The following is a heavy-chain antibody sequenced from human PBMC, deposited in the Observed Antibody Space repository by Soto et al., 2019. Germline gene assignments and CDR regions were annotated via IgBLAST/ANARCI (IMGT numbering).Heavy chain of an antibody. D-gene: IGHD1-26*01. J-gene: IGHJ4*02. V-gene: IGHV1-8*01. CDR1: GYTFTGYD. CDR2: MNPNSGNT. Sequence: QAQLVQSGAEVKKPGASVKVSCKASGYTFTGYDINWVRQATGQGLEWMGWMNPNSGNTGYAQNFHGRVTKTRDNSITTAYMEPTSLRDDDSAVYYCAGEKVGTTGIEFWGQGTLVTVSS. CDR3: AGEKVGTTGIEF.